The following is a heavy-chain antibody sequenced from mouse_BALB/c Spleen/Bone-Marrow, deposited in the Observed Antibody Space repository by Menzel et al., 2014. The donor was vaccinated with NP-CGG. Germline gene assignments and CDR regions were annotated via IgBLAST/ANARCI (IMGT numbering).Heavy chain of an antibody. Sequence: VQLQQSGAELVKPGASVKMSCKASGYTFAYYTVHWVKQRPGQGLEWIGYINPSSGYTNYNQKFKDKATLTTDKSSSTAYMQLSSLTSEDSAVYYCAREVYGSWFAYWGQGTLVTVSA. V-gene: IGHV1S26*01. D-gene: IGHD2-2*01. J-gene: IGHJ3*01. CDR3: AREVYGSWFAY. CDR2: INPSSGYT. CDR1: GYTFAYYT.